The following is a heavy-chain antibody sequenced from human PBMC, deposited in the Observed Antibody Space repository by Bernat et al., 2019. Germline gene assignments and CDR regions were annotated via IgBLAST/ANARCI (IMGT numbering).Heavy chain of an antibody. J-gene: IGHJ5*01. Sequence: QVQLVESGGAVVQPGRSLRLSCAASGFSFKNHVMHWVRQAPGRGLEWVALIFDDGSHRLYADSLKDRFTISRDNSNNMLYLEMSSLRVDDTARYYCGRGQHSGAWFRGFDSWGQGTLVTVSS. D-gene: IGHD6-19*01. CDR3: GRGQHSGAWFRGFDS. CDR1: GFSFKNHV. V-gene: IGHV3-33*01. CDR2: IFDDGSHR.